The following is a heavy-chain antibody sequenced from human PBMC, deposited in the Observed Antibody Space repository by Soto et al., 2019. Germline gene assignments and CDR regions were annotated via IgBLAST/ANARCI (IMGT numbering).Heavy chain of an antibody. CDR1: GYTFTSYG. V-gene: IGHV1-18*01. J-gene: IGHJ4*02. CDR3: ASYGPGSYSEPFDF. D-gene: IGHD3-10*01. CDR2: ISAYNGNT. Sequence: GASVKVSCKASGYTFTSYGISWVRQAPGQGLEWMGWISAYNGNTNYAQKLQGRVTMTTDTSTSTAYMELRSLRSDDTAVYYCASYGPGSYSEPFDFWGQGTLATVSS.